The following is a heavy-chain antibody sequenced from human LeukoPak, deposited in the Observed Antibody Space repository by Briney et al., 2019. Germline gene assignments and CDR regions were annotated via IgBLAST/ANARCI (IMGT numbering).Heavy chain of an antibody. Sequence: GGSLRLSCAASGFSFSGAWLNWVRQAPGKGLEWVGRIKNGGATDYAAPVKGRFTISRDDSKATLYLQMNSPETEDTAIYFCTTVTHFYLGGQGILVTVSS. D-gene: IGHD2-15*01. J-gene: IGHJ4*02. CDR1: GFSFSGAW. V-gene: IGHV3-15*01. CDR3: TTVTHFYL. CDR2: IKNGGAT.